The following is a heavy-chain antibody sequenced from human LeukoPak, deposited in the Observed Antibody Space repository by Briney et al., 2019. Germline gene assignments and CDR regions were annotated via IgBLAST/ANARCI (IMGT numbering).Heavy chain of an antibody. V-gene: IGHV1-69*06. D-gene: IGHD5-18*01. Sequence: ASVKVSCKASGGTFSSYAISWVRQAPGQGLEWMGGIIPIFGTANYAQKFQGRVTITADRSTSTAYMELSSLRSEDTAVYYCARDVLDTAMVTPGFDYWGQGTLVTVSS. CDR3: ARDVLDTAMVTPGFDY. CDR2: IIPIFGTA. CDR1: GGTFSSYA. J-gene: IGHJ4*02.